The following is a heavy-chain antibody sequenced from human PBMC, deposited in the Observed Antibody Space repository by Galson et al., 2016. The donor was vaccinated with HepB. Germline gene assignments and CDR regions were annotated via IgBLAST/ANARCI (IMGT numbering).Heavy chain of an antibody. D-gene: IGHD7-27*01. V-gene: IGHV6-1*01. CDR3: ARSYLLGRGFGS. J-gene: IGHJ4*01. CDR2: TFYRSNWQN. Sequence: CAISGDSVSSNSAGWNWIRQSPSRGLEWLGRTFYRSNWQNHYAEPVKSRITINPDTSKNQFSLHLDSVAPEDTAVYYCARSYLLGRGFGSWGQGTLVTVSS. CDR1: GDSVSSNSAG.